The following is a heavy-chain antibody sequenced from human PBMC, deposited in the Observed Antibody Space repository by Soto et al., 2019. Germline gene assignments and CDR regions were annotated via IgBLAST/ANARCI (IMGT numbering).Heavy chain of an antibody. CDR2: IYSSGSA. D-gene: IGHD3-3*01. Sequence: LEPQSVTCSVLWGSVTSVSYYWGWLRQPPGKGLEWIGLIYSSGSAYYNPSLKSRVTMSVDRSKNRFSLNLTSVTAADTAVYFCARSFGVANVRFDPWGHGALVTVSS. V-gene: IGHV4-39*01. CDR1: WGSVTSVSYY. CDR3: ARSFGVANVRFDP. J-gene: IGHJ5*02.